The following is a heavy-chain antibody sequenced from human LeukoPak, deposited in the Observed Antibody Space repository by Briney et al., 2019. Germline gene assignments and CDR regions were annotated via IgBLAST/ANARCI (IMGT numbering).Heavy chain of an antibody. Sequence: ASVKVSCKVSGYTLTVLSMHWVRQAPGKGLEWMGGFDPEDGETIYAQKFQGRVTMTEDTSTDTAYMELSSLRSEDTAVYYCATHPRDVWFGEPPDYWGQGTLVTVSS. CDR2: FDPEDGET. D-gene: IGHD3-10*01. CDR3: ATHPRDVWFGEPPDY. J-gene: IGHJ4*02. CDR1: GYTLTVLS. V-gene: IGHV1-24*01.